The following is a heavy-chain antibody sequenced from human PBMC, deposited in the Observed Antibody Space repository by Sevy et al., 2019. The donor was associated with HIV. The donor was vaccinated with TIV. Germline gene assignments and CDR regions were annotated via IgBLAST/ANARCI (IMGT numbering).Heavy chain of an antibody. CDR3: AGGRGVDTAMVTSYYYYMDV. CDR1: GGTFSSYA. CDR2: IIPIFGTA. D-gene: IGHD5-18*01. V-gene: IGHV1-69*06. Sequence: ASVKVSCKASGGTFSSYAISWVRQAPGQGLEWMGGIIPIFGTANYAQKFQGRVTITADKSTSTAYMELSSLRSEDTAVYYCAGGRGVDTAMVTSYYYYMDVWGKGTTVTVSS. J-gene: IGHJ6*03.